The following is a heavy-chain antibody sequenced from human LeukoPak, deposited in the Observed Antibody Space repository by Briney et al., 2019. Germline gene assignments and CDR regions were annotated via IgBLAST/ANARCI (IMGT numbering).Heavy chain of an antibody. Sequence: GGSLRLSCAASGLRFSISGIHWVRQAPGKGLEWVAFVQYDGSDIFYADSVKGRFTISRDNSRKMVYLQMKSLRLDDTALYYCAREGSGIYLHAFDTWGQGTVVTVSS. J-gene: IGHJ3*02. D-gene: IGHD6-25*01. CDR2: VQYDGSDI. CDR1: GLRFSISG. CDR3: AREGSGIYLHAFDT. V-gene: IGHV3-30*02.